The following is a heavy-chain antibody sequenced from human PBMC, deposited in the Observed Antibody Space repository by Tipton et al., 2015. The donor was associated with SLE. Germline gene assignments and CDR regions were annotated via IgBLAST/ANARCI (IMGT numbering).Heavy chain of an antibody. J-gene: IGHJ3*02. Sequence: SLRLSCAASGFTFSSYAMSWVRQAPGKGLEWVSSIRGTGGTTFYADSVKGRFTISRDNSNNTLSLQMNSLRAEDTAVYYCVTESSLVQALGAFDIWGQGTTVTVSS. CDR3: VTESSLVQALGAFDI. CDR2: IRGTGGTT. CDR1: GFTFSSYA. V-gene: IGHV3-23*01. D-gene: IGHD1-14*01.